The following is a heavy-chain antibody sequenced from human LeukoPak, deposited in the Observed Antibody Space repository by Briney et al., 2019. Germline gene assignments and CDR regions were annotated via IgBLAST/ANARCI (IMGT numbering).Heavy chain of an antibody. Sequence: GGSLRLSCAASGFTFSSYAMHWVRQAPGKGLEWVAVISYDGSNKYYADSVKGRFTISRDNSKNTLYLQMNSLRAEDMAVYYCARDKLLWFGISALFTFDYWGQGTLVTVSS. CDR1: GFTFSSYA. CDR3: ARDKLLWFGISALFTFDY. D-gene: IGHD3-10*01. J-gene: IGHJ4*02. CDR2: ISYDGSNK. V-gene: IGHV3-30-3*01.